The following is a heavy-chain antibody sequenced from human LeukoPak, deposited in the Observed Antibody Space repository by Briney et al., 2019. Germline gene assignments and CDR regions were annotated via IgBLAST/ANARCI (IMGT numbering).Heavy chain of an antibody. CDR1: GYSISSGYY. CDR2: IYHSGST. CDR3: ARAGGGDDTGAFDI. J-gene: IGHJ3*02. V-gene: IGHV4-38-2*02. Sequence: SETLSLTCTVSGYSISSGYYWGWIRQPPGKGLEWIGSIYHSGSTYYNPSLKSRVTISVDTSKNQFSLKLSSVTAADTAVYYCARAGGGDDTGAFDIWGQGTMVTVSS. D-gene: IGHD2-21*02.